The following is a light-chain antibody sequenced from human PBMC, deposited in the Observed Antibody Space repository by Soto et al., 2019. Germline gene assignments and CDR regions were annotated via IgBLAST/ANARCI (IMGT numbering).Light chain of an antibody. J-gene: IGKJ1*01. V-gene: IGKV3D-15*01. CDR2: GAS. Sequence: ENVLTQSPGTLSLSPGERATLSCRASQSVGRNYLAWFQQKSGQAPRLVIYGASSRAAGIPARFSGSGSGTEFTLTISSLQSEDFAVYYCQQYNNWPTFGQGTKVDNK. CDR1: QSVGRN. CDR3: QQYNNWPT.